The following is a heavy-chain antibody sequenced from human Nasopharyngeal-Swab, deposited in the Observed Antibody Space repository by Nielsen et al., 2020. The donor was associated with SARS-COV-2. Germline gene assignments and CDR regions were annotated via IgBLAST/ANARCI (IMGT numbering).Heavy chain of an antibody. V-gene: IGHV4-38-2*02. CDR1: GYSISSGYY. CDR3: AREGYSYGNNWFDP. J-gene: IGHJ5*02. Sequence: SETLSLTCTVSGYSISSGYYWGWIRQSPGKGLEWIGSIYHSGSTYYNPSLKSRVTISVDTSKNQFSLKLSSVTAADTAVYYCAREGYSYGNNWFDPWGQGTLVTVSS. D-gene: IGHD5-18*01. CDR2: IYHSGST.